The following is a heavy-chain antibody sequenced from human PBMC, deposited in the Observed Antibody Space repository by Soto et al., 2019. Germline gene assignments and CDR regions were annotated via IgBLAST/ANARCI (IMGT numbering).Heavy chain of an antibody. CDR3: ARVPLTTDYYDIVWFDP. CDR2: IYYSGST. J-gene: IGHJ5*02. D-gene: IGHD3-22*01. CDR1: GGSISSYY. Sequence: SETLSLTCTVSGGSISSYYWSWIRQPPGKGLEWIGYIYYSGSTNYNPSLKSRVTISVDTSKNQFSLKLSSVTAADTAVYYCARVPLTTDYYDIVWFDPWGQGTLVTVSS. V-gene: IGHV4-59*01.